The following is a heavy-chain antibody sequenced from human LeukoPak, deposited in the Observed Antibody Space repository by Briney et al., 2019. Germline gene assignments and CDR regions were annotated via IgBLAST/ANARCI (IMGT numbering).Heavy chain of an antibody. CDR2: MSYSGST. V-gene: IGHV4-31*02. CDR3: ARGPYSSGWGTFDY. Sequence: SETLSLTCTVPGGSISSSGYYWTWIRQLPGKGLDWIGYMSYSGSTSYNPSLKSRVTISVDTSKNQFSLKLSSVTAADTAVYYCARGPYSSGWGTFDYWGQGTLVTVSS. CDR1: GGSISSSGYY. J-gene: IGHJ4*02. D-gene: IGHD6-19*01.